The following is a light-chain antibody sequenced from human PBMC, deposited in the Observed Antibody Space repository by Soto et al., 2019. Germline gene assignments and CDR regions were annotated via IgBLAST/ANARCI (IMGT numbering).Light chain of an antibody. Sequence: EIVLTQSPATLSLSPGERATLSCRASQSVSSYLAWYQQKPAQAPRLLIYDASNRATGIPARFSGSGSGTDFTLTISSREPEDFAVYYCQQRSNWPPVTFGGGTKVEIK. CDR1: QSVSSY. V-gene: IGKV3-11*01. CDR2: DAS. CDR3: QQRSNWPPVT. J-gene: IGKJ4*01.